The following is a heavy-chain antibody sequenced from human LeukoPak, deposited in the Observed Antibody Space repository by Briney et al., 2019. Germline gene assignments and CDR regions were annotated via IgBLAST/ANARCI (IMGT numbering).Heavy chain of an antibody. Sequence: PGGSLRLSCAASGFTFSGYAMSWVRQAPGKGLEWVSGISTSGGITYDADSVKGRFTISRDNSKNTLYLQMNSLRAEDTAVYYCAKEKSYGDYYYYGMDVWGQGTTVTVSS. CDR1: GFTFSGYA. J-gene: IGHJ6*02. CDR3: AKEKSYGDYYYYGMDV. D-gene: IGHD1-26*01. V-gene: IGHV3-23*01. CDR2: ISTSGGIT.